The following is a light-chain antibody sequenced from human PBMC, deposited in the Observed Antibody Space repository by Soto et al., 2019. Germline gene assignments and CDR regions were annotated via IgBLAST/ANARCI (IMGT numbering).Light chain of an antibody. CDR2: AAS. Sequence: DIQMTQSPASLSASVEDRVTITCRASQTVRTYLNWYQQKPGKAPKLLIYAASNLQSGVPSRFSGSGSGTDFTLTISSLQPEDFGTYYCQQLNSYPQITFGQGTRLEIK. CDR1: QTVRTY. CDR3: QQLNSYPQIT. V-gene: IGKV1-39*01. J-gene: IGKJ5*01.